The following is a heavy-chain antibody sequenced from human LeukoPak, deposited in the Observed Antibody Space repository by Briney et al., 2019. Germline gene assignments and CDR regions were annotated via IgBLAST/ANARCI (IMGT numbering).Heavy chain of an antibody. J-gene: IGHJ6*03. CDR2: INPNSGGT. D-gene: IGHD2-15*01. V-gene: IGHV1-2*02. CDR3: ARGVVAATFYYYMDV. CDR1: GYTFTGYY. Sequence: ASVKVSCKASGYTFTGYYMHWVRQAPGQELEWMGWINPNSGGTNYAQKFQGRVTMTRDTSISTAYMDLSRLRSDDTAVYYCARGVVAATFYYYMDVWGKGTTVTVSS.